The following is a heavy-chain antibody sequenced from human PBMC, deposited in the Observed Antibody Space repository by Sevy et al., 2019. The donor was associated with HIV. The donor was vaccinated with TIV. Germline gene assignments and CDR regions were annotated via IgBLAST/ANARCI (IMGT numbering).Heavy chain of an antibody. J-gene: IGHJ6*02. CDR3: ARQRVVVPVAIGGQGWHYYYYYGMDV. V-gene: IGHV3-74*01. CDR1: GFTFSSYW. Sequence: GGSLRLSCAASGFTFSSYWMHWVRQAPGKGLVWVSRINSDGSSTSYADSVKGRFTISRDNAKNTLYLQMNSLRAEDTAVYYCARQRVVVPVAIGGQGWHYYYYYGMDVWGQGTTVTVSS. D-gene: IGHD2-2*01. CDR2: INSDGSST.